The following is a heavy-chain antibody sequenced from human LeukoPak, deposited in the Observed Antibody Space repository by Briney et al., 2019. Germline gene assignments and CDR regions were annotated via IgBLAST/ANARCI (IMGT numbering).Heavy chain of an antibody. CDR3: ARVLSGRGSLYSYYYYMDV. Sequence: GGSLRLSCAASGFTVSSYYMNWVRQAPGKELEWVSVIYTGGGRYYADSVRGRFTISRDTSKNMVFLQMNSLRAEDTAVYYCARVLSGRGSLYSYYYYMDVWGKGTTVTISS. CDR2: IYTGGGR. V-gene: IGHV3-53*01. J-gene: IGHJ6*03. CDR1: GFTVSSYY. D-gene: IGHD3-10*01.